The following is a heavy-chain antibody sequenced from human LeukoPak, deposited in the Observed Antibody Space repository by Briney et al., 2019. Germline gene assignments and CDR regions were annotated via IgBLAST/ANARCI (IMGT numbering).Heavy chain of an antibody. Sequence: GALRLSCAASGFTVSSNYMSWVRQAPGKGLEGVSVIYSGGSTYYADSVKGRFTISRDNSKNTLYLQMNSLRAEDTAVYYCARGVRSDDAFDIWGQGTMVTVSS. J-gene: IGHJ3*02. CDR2: IYSGGST. CDR1: GFTVSSNY. V-gene: IGHV3-53*01. D-gene: IGHD1-14*01. CDR3: ARGVRSDDAFDI.